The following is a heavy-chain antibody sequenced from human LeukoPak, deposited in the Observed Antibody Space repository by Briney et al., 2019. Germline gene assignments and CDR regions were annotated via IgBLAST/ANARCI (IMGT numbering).Heavy chain of an antibody. J-gene: IGHJ4*02. D-gene: IGHD2-15*01. CDR1: GYTFTGYY. CDR2: INPNSGGT. CDR3: ARDLMAGLMRLPELGYCSGGSCYTLHAAEKNDY. V-gene: IGHV1-2*02. Sequence: ASVKVSCKASGYTFTGYYMHWVRQAPGQGLEWMGWINPNSGGTNYAQKFQGRVTMTRDTSISTAYMELSRLRSDDTAVYYCARDLMAGLMRLPELGYCSGGSCYTLHAAEKNDYWGQGTLVTVSS.